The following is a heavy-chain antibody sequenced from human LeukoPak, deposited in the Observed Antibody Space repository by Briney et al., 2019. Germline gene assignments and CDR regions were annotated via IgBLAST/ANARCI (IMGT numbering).Heavy chain of an antibody. CDR3: AREYSSSPAFDY. D-gene: IGHD6-6*01. CDR1: GYTFTSYG. Sequence: ASVKVSCKASGYTFTSYGITWVRQAPGQGLEWMGWISGYNGNTNYAQKFQGRVTMTTDTSTSTAYMELRSLRSDDTAVYYCAREYSSSPAFDYWGQGTLVTVSS. J-gene: IGHJ4*02. CDR2: ISGYNGNT. V-gene: IGHV1-18*01.